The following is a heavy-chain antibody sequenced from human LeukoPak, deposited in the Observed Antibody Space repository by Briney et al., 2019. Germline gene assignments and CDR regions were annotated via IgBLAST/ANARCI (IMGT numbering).Heavy chain of an antibody. CDR2: INHSGST. J-gene: IGHJ4*02. CDR1: GGSFSGYY. V-gene: IGHV4-34*01. CDR3: ARGRGIAAAGTFDY. D-gene: IGHD6-13*01. Sequence: SETLSLTCAVYGGSFSGYYWSWIRQPPGKGLEWIGEINHSGSTNYNPSLKSRVSILVDTSKNQFSLKLSSVTAADTAVYYCARGRGIAAAGTFDYWGQGTLVTVSS.